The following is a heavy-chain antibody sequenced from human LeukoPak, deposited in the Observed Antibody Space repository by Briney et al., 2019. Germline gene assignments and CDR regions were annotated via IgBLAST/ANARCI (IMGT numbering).Heavy chain of an antibody. J-gene: IGHJ4*02. Sequence: GGSLRLSCAASGFTVSTNYMSWVRQAPGKGLEWVAFIRYDGSNKYYADSVKGRFTISRDNSKNTLYLQMNSLRAEDTAVYYCAKDREMVYASYVFDYWGQGTLVTVSS. CDR1: GFTVSTNY. CDR2: IRYDGSNK. CDR3: AKDREMVYASYVFDY. V-gene: IGHV3-30*02. D-gene: IGHD2-8*01.